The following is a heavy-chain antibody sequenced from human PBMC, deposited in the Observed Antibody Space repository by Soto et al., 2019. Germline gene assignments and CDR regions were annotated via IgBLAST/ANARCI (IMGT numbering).Heavy chain of an antibody. CDR2: MQPSTGRT. CDR1: GYSFTSLD. D-gene: IGHD1-26*01. V-gene: IGHV1-8*01. CDR3: ARGVSAGVDY. J-gene: IGHJ4*02. Sequence: QVQLVQSGAEVREPGASVKVSCKSSGYSFTSLDINGVRQTAGPGLEWMGWMQPSTGRTGYAQKFQGRVTMTRDTSINTAYMELTTLTSDDTAFYYCARGVSAGVDYWGQGTLVTVSS.